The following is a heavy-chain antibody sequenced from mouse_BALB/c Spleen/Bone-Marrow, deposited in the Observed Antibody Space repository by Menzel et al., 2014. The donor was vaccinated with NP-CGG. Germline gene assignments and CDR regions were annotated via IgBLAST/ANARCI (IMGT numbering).Heavy chain of an antibody. J-gene: IGHJ4*01. Sequence: EVNVVESGGGLVQPGGSRKLSCAASGFTFSSFGMHWVRQAPEKGLEWVAYISSGSSTIYYADTVKGRFTISRDNPKNTPFLQMTSLRSEDTAMYYCARYYRYDYAMDYWGQGTSVTVSS. V-gene: IGHV5-17*02. D-gene: IGHD2-14*01. CDR2: ISSGSSTI. CDR3: ARYYRYDYAMDY. CDR1: GFTFSSFG.